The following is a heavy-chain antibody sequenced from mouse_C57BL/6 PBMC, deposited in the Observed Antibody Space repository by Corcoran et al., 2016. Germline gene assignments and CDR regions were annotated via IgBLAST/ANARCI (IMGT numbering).Heavy chain of an antibody. J-gene: IGHJ2*01. CDR1: GYTFTDYY. CDR3: ASRGYYGSSSY. D-gene: IGHD1-1*01. Sequence: EVQLQQSGPELVKPGASVKISCKASGYTFTDYYMNWVKQSHGKSLEWIGDINPNNGGTSYNQKFKGKATLTVDKSSSTAYMELRSLTSEDSAVYYCASRGYYGSSSYWGQGTTLTVSS. CDR2: INPNNGGT. V-gene: IGHV1-26*01.